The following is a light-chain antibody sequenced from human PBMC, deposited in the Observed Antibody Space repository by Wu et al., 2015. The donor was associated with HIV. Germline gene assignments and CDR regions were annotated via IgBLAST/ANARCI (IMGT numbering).Light chain of an antibody. CDR1: QTISSN. Sequence: EVLMTQSPATLSVSPGERATLSCRASQTISSNLAWYQQTPGQAPRLLIYDASKRAAGIPARFSGSGSGSDFTLSIISLDPEDSAVYYCQQRSYWPITFGQGTRLGI. CDR3: QQRSYWPIT. J-gene: IGKJ5*01. CDR2: DAS. V-gene: IGKV3D-15*01.